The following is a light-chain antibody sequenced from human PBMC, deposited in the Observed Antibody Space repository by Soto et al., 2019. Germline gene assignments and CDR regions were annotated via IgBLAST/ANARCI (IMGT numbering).Light chain of an antibody. CDR3: QQRGNWPRT. CDR2: DVS. Sequence: IVLTRAPATLSLSPRKRATLSCSASQNISGSLSWYQQKPGQAPRLLIYDVSNRATGIPARFSGSGSGTDSTLTISSLAPEDFAVYYCQQRGNWPRTFGQGTKVDIK. V-gene: IGKV3-11*01. CDR1: QNISGS. J-gene: IGKJ1*01.